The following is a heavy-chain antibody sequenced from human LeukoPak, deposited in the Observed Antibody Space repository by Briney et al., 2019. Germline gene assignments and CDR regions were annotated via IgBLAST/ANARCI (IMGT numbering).Heavy chain of an antibody. D-gene: IGHD6-19*01. V-gene: IGHV3-48*04. CDR2: ISSSSSNI. CDR3: ARVGRSGWTVDY. CDR1: GFDFSTYS. Sequence: GGSLRLSCAASGFDFSTYSIDWVRQAPGKGLEWVSYISSSSSNIYHADSVKGRFTISRDNAKNPLHLQMNSLRAEDTAVYYCARVGRSGWTVDYWGQGTLVTVSS. J-gene: IGHJ4*02.